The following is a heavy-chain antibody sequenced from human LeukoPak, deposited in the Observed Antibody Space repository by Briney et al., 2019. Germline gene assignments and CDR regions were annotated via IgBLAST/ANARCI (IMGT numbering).Heavy chain of an antibody. J-gene: IGHJ5*02. CDR1: GFTFSNTW. CDR2: ISSGSRSI. V-gene: IGHV3-21*01. Sequence: GGSLRLSCAASGFTFSNTWMNWVRQAPGKGLEWVSFISSGSRSIYYADSVRGRFTISRDNAKNSLYLQMNSLRAEDTAVYYCARDITYLSKNWFDPWGQGTLVTVSS. CDR3: ARDITYLSKNWFDP. D-gene: IGHD2/OR15-2a*01.